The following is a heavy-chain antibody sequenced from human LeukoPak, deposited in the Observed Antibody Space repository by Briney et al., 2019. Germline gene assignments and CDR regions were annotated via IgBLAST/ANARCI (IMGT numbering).Heavy chain of an antibody. CDR1: GFTVSSSA. J-gene: IGHJ6*03. CDR3: AKDLITMVRGVIADYYYYMDV. D-gene: IGHD3-10*01. Sequence: GGSLRLSCAASGFTVSSSAMSWVRQAPGKGLEWVSAISGSGGSTYYADSVKGRFTISRDNSKNTLYLQMNSLRAEDTAVYYCAKDLITMVRGVIADYYYYMDVWGKGTTVTVSS. V-gene: IGHV3-23*01. CDR2: ISGSGGST.